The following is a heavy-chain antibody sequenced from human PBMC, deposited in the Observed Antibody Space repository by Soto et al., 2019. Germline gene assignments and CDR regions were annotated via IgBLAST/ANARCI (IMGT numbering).Heavy chain of an antibody. CDR1: GFTFSSYA. CDR3: ARDVVGRQWFGELLSHYYYYYGMDV. V-gene: IGHV3-30-3*01. CDR2: ISYDGSNK. Sequence: GGSLSLSCAASGFTFSSYAMHWVRQAPGKGLEWVAVISYDGSNKYYADSVKGRFTISRDNSKNTLYLQMNSLRAEDTAVYYCARDVVGRQWFGELLSHYYYYYGMDVWGQGTTVTVSS. D-gene: IGHD3-10*01. J-gene: IGHJ6*02.